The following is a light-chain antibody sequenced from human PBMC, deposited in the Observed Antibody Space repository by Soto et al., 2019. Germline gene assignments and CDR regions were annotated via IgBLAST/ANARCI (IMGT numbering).Light chain of an antibody. Sequence: QSALTQPASVSGSPGQSITISCTGTSSDVGNYNYVSWYRQHPGKAPKLMIYEVSNRPSGFSNRFSGSESGNTASLTISGLQAEDEADYYCSSYTGSSPLYVFGTGTKLTVL. J-gene: IGLJ1*01. CDR2: EVS. CDR1: SSDVGNYNY. V-gene: IGLV2-14*01. CDR3: SSYTGSSPLYV.